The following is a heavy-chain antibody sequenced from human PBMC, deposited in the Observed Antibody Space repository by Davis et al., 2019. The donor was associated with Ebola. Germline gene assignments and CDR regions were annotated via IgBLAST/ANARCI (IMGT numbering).Heavy chain of an antibody. CDR1: GYTFTSYG. CDR3: ARGLDMGDCFDY. V-gene: IGHV1-18*01. D-gene: IGHD2-2*03. Sequence: AASLQVSCKASGYTFTSYGISWVRQAPGEGLEWMGWISGYNGNTNYAQKLQGRVTMTTDTSTSTAYMELRSLRSDDTAVYYCARGLDMGDCFDYWGQGTLVTVSS. J-gene: IGHJ4*02. CDR2: ISGYNGNT.